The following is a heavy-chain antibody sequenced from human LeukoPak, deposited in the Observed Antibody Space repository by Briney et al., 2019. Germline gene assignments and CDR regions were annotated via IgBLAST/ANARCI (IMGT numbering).Heavy chain of an antibody. J-gene: IGHJ4*02. CDR2: ISGSGGST. Sequence: GGSLRLSCAASGFTFSSYAMSWVRQAPGKGLEWVSAISGSGGSTYYADSVKGRFTISRDNSKNMLYLQMNSLRAEDTAVYYCAIDIVVVPAAPHPGYWGQGTLVTVSS. D-gene: IGHD2-2*01. V-gene: IGHV3-23*01. CDR1: GFTFSSYA. CDR3: AIDIVVVPAAPHPGY.